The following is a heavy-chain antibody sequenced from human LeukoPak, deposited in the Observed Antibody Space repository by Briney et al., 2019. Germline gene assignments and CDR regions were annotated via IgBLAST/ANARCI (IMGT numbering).Heavy chain of an antibody. CDR3: ARDGGSGSYSGGNWFDP. D-gene: IGHD3-10*01. CDR1: GYTFTSYY. V-gene: IGHV1-46*01. J-gene: IGHJ5*02. CDR2: INPSGGST. Sequence: ASVKVSCKASGYTFTSYYMHWVRQAPGQGLEWMGIINPSGGSTSYAQKFQGRVTMTRDTSTSTVYMELSSLRSEDTAVYYCARDGGSGSYSGGNWFDPWGQGTLVTVSS.